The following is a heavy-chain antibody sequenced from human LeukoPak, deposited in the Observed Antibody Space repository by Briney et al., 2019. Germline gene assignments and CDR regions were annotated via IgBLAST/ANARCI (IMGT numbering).Heavy chain of an antibody. Sequence: ASVKVSCKASGGTFSSYAISWVRQAPGQGLEWMGRIIPILGIANYAQKFQGRVTITADKSTSTAYMELSSLRSEDTAVYYCARGPRNQYSYARTGDYWGQGTLVTVSS. V-gene: IGHV1-69*04. CDR3: ARGPRNQYSYARTGDY. CDR2: IIPILGIA. J-gene: IGHJ4*02. CDR1: GGTFSSYA. D-gene: IGHD5-18*01.